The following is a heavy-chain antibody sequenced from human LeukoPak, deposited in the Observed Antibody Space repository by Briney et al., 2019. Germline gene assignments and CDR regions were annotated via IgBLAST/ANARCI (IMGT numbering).Heavy chain of an antibody. Sequence: GGSLRLSCAASGFTFDDYAMSWVRQAPGKGLEWVSAISGSGGSTYYADSVKGRFTISRDNSKNTLYLQMNSLRAEDTAVYYCAKAGKYFDWLLTFDYWGQGTLVTVSS. V-gene: IGHV3-23*01. CDR1: GFTFDDYA. CDR3: AKAGKYFDWLLTFDY. D-gene: IGHD3-9*01. J-gene: IGHJ4*02. CDR2: ISGSGGST.